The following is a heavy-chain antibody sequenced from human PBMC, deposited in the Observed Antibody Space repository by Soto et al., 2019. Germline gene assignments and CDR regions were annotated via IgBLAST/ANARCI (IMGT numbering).Heavy chain of an antibody. CDR1: GYIVIDYW. V-gene: IGHV5-51*01. Sequence: GDALKTSSEASGYIVIDYWIGWVRQMPGKGLEWVGIVYPRDSDTRYSPSFQGQVTISADRSTGTAFLQWRSLKASDTALYYCARSPLPGYSIHFNSWGQGTLVTVSS. D-gene: IGHD2-15*01. J-gene: IGHJ4*02. CDR3: ARSPLPGYSIHFNS. CDR2: VYPRDSDT.